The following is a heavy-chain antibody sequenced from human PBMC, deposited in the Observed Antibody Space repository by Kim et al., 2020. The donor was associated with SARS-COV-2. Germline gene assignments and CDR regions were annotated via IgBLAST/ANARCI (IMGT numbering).Heavy chain of an antibody. V-gene: IGHV3-15*01. D-gene: IGHD1-26*01. CDR3: TTDPRSWELLGDYFDY. Sequence: PVKGRFTISRDDSKNTLYLQMNSLKTEDTAVYYCTTDPRSWELLGDYFDYWGQGTLVTVSS. J-gene: IGHJ4*02.